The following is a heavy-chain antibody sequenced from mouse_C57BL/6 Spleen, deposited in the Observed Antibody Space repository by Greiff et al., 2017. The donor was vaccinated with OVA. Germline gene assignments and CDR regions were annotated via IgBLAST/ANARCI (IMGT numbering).Heavy chain of an antibody. J-gene: IGHJ2*01. V-gene: IGHV1-69*01. Sequence: QVQLQQSGAELVMPGASVKLSCKASGYTFTSYWMHWVKQRPGQGLEWIGEIDPSDSYTNYNQKFKGKSTLTVDKSSSTAYMQLSSLTSEDSAVYFCARSGNYGLDYWGQGTTLTVSS. D-gene: IGHD1-2*01. CDR2: IDPSDSYT. CDR3: ARSGNYGLDY. CDR1: GYTFTSYW.